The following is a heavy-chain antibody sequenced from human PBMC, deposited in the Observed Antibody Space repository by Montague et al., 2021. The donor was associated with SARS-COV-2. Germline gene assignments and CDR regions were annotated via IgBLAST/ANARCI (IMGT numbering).Heavy chain of an antibody. CDR2: TYYRSKWYS. V-gene: IGHV6-1*01. J-gene: IGHJ4*02. Sequence: CAISGDSVSSNSVAWSWLRQSPLRGLEWLGRTYYRSKWYSDYAPSVRGRLTVNPDASKNEFSLELNYVTPEDTAVYYCVRYSGWFYFDFWGQGTLVTVPS. CDR1: GDSVSSNSVA. CDR3: VRYSGWFYFDF. D-gene: IGHD6-19*01.